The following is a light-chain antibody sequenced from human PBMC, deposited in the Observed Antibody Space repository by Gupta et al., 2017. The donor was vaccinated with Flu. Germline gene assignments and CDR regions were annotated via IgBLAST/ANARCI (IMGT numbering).Light chain of an antibody. CDR1: QSISSW. J-gene: IGKJ4*01. CDR3: QQYNDYPLT. CDR2: KAS. V-gene: IGKV1-5*03. Sequence: PSTLSASVGDRLTITCRASQSISSWLAWYQQRPGKAPKLLIYKASTLESGVSARFSGSGSGTEFTLTISSLRPDDFATYYCQQYNDYPLTFGGGTKVEIK.